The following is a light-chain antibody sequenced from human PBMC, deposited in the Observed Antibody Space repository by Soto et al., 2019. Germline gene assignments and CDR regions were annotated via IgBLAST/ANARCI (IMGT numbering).Light chain of an antibody. CDR2: LGS. CDR3: MQGLRSPYT. Sequence: EIVMTQSPPSLTVTPGAPASISCRSSQRLLHSNGNTFLDWYLQKPGQSPQLLIYLGSNRASGVPDRVSGSDAGTEFPLKISRVEAEDVGVYYCMQGLRSPYTFGQGTKLEMK. CDR1: QRLLHSNGNTF. V-gene: IGKV2-28*01. J-gene: IGKJ2*01.